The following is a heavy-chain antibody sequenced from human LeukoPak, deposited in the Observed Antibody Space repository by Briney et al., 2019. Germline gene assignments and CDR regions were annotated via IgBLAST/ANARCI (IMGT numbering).Heavy chain of an antibody. Sequence: SETLSLTCTVSGGSISSYYWGWIRQPPGKGLEWIGSIYYSGSTYYNPSLKSRVTISVDTSKNQFSLKLSSVTAADTAVYYCARHGSQDIVVVPAAWNWFDPWGQGTLVTVSS. CDR3: ARHGSQDIVVVPAAWNWFDP. J-gene: IGHJ5*02. D-gene: IGHD2-2*01. CDR1: GGSISSYY. CDR2: IYYSGST. V-gene: IGHV4-39*01.